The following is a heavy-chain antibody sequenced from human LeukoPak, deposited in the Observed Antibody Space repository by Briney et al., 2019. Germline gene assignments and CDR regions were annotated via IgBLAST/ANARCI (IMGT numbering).Heavy chain of an antibody. J-gene: IGHJ3*02. Sequence: GASVTVSCKASGYTFTSYGISWVRQAPGQGLEWMGWISAYNGNTNYAQKLQGRGTITTDTSTSTAYMALRSLRSDDTAVYYCATNPGAFDIWGQGTMVTVSS. CDR3: ATNPGAFDI. V-gene: IGHV1-18*01. CDR1: GYTFTSYG. CDR2: ISAYNGNT.